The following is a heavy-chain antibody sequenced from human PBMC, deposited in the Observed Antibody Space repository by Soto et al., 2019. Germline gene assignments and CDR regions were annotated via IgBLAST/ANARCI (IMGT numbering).Heavy chain of an antibody. D-gene: IGHD2-2*01. J-gene: IGHJ4*02. CDR3: VKAHGVGVVDASSFDY. V-gene: IGHV3-64D*06. Sequence: GRSLRLSCSASGFSFSNYTMNWVRQAPGQGLEYVSTITGNGHDTYYADSVKGRFIISRDNSKNILYLQMSSLRTDDLAVYYCVKAHGVGVVDASSFDYWGQGTVVTVSS. CDR1: GFSFSNYT. CDR2: ITGNGHDT.